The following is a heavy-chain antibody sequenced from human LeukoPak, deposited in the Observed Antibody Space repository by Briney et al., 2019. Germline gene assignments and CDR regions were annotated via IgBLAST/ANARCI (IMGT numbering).Heavy chain of an antibody. D-gene: IGHD3-22*01. Sequence: ASVKVSCKASGGTFSSYAISWVRQAPGQGLEWMGGIIPLFGTANYAQKFQGRVTITADESTSTAYMELSSLRSEDTAVYYCARVGRQAVVVTKRYFDYWGQGTLVTVSS. V-gene: IGHV1-69*13. CDR2: IIPLFGTA. CDR3: ARVGRQAVVVTKRYFDY. J-gene: IGHJ4*02. CDR1: GGTFSSYA.